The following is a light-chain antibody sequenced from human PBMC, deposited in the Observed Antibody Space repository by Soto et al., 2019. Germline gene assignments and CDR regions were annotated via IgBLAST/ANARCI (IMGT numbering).Light chain of an antibody. J-gene: IGLJ1*01. V-gene: IGLV1-40*01. Sequence: QSVLTQPPSVSGAPGQRVTISCTGSSSNIGAGYDVHWYQQLPGTAPKLLIYGNSNRPSGVPDRFSGSKSGTSASLAITGLLAVDEADYYCQSYDSSLSGYVFGTGTKVHVL. CDR2: GNS. CDR3: QSYDSSLSGYV. CDR1: SSNIGAGYD.